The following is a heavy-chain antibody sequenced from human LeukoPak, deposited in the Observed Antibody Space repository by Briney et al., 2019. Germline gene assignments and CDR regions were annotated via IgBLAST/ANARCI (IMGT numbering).Heavy chain of an antibody. J-gene: IGHJ4*02. CDR1: GLTFSDAW. V-gene: IGHV3-15*01. CDR3: TTHSGYDGLVDY. Sequence: PGGSLRLSCAASGLTFSDAWMSWVRQVPGKGLEGVGRIKSKTDGGTTDYVAPVKGRFTISRDDSENTLYLQMNSLKTEDTAVYYCTTHSGYDGLVDYWGQGTLVTVSS. D-gene: IGHD5-12*01. CDR2: IKSKTDGGTT.